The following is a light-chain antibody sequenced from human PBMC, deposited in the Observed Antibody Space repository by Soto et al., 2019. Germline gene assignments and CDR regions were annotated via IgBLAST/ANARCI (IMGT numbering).Light chain of an antibody. V-gene: IGLV2-11*01. J-gene: IGLJ1*01. Sequence: QSALTQPRSVSGSPGQSVTISCTGTSSDVGGYSYVSWYQQHPGKAPKLMMYDVKTRPSGITDRFSGSKSGNTASLTISGLQAEDEADYYFFSYAGSYSFVFGSGTKLTVL. CDR3: FSYAGSYSFV. CDR2: DVK. CDR1: SSDVGGYSY.